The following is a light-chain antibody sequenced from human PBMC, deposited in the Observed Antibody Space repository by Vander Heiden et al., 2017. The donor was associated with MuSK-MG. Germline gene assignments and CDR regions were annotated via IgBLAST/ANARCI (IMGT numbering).Light chain of an antibody. Sequence: ELVLAQSPATLSLSPGERATLSCRANQSVNNYLAWYQQKPGQAPRLLIHDASNRATGTPARFSGSGSGTDFTLTISSLEAEDSAVYYCQQRIKWPLTFGQGTRLEIK. J-gene: IGKJ5*01. CDR3: QQRIKWPLT. CDR1: QSVNNY. CDR2: DAS. V-gene: IGKV3-11*01.